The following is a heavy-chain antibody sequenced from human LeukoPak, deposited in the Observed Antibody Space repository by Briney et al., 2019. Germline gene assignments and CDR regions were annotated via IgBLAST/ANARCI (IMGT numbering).Heavy chain of an antibody. J-gene: IGHJ4*02. V-gene: IGHV3-30-3*01. Sequence: PGGSLRLSCAASGFTFSSHWMHWVRQAPGNGLEWVAVISYDGSNKYYADSVKGRFTISRDNSKNTLYLQMNSLRAEDTAVYYCARSYYYDRKSGYFDYWGQGTLVTVSS. CDR3: ARSYYYDRKSGYFDY. CDR2: ISYDGSNK. D-gene: IGHD3-22*01. CDR1: GFTFSSHW.